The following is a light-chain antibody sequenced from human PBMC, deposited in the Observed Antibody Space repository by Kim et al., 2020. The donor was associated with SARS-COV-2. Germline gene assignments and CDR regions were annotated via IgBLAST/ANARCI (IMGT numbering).Light chain of an antibody. Sequence: DVVMTQSPLSLPVTLGQPASISCRSSQSLVYSDGNTYLNWFQQRPGQSPRRLIYKVSNRDSGVPDRFSVSGSGTDFTLKISRVEAEDVGVYYCMQGIHPITFGQGTRLEIK. CDR2: KVS. J-gene: IGKJ5*01. V-gene: IGKV2-30*01. CDR3: MQGIHPIT. CDR1: QSLVYSDGNTY.